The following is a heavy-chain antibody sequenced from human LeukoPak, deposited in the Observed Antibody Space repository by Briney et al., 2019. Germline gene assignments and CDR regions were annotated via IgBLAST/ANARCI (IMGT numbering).Heavy chain of an antibody. CDR1: GFTFSSYS. Sequence: GGSLRLSCAASGFTFSSYSMNWVRQAPGKGLEWVSSISSGSSFIYYADSVKGRFTISRDNAKISLFLQMNSLRAEDTAMYYCARDSRQLVGEGDFDYWGQGTLVTVSS. J-gene: IGHJ4*02. D-gene: IGHD6-6*01. CDR2: ISSGSSFI. V-gene: IGHV3-21*01. CDR3: ARDSRQLVGEGDFDY.